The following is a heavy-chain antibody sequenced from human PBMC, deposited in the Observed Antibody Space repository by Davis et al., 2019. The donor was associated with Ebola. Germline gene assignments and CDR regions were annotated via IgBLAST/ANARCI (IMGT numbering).Heavy chain of an antibody. D-gene: IGHD3-3*01. CDR1: GFTFTNYG. CDR3: ARAAGVLEFDYFDY. V-gene: IGHV3-33*01. Sequence: PGGSLRLSCAASGFTFTNYGMHWVRHVPGKGLEWVAVMWSDGNKKDYADSVKGRFTVSRDISKDTQFLQMASLRVEDTAVYYCARAAGVLEFDYFDYWGQGSQVTVAS. CDR2: MWSDGNKK. J-gene: IGHJ4*02.